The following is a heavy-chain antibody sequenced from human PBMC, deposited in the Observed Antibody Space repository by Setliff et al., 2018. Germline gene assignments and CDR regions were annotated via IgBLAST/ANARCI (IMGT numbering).Heavy chain of an antibody. CDR3: AYREVGYGSGWNQGVLLY. V-gene: IGHV2-5*02. CDR2: IYWDDDK. CDR1: GISLTTNGVG. J-gene: IGHJ4*02. Sequence: SGPTLVNPTQALALTCSFSGISLTTNGVGVGWIRQPPGKAPEWLAFIYWDDDKRYNPSLKHRLTVAKDTSNNQVVLTMSNMDPMDTATYYCAYREVGYGSGWNQGVLLYSCQGLLVTVSS. D-gene: IGHD6-19*01.